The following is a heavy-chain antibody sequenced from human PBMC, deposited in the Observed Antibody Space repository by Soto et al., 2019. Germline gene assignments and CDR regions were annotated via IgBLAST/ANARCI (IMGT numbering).Heavy chain of an antibody. Sequence: EVQLVESGGGLVKPGGSLRLSCAASGFTFSSAWMSWVRQAPGKGLEWVGRVKSKTDGGTTDYAAPVKGRFTFSRDDSQNTVYLQMNNLNIEATAVYYCTKSPAASYYYYGMDVWGQGPTVTVSS. J-gene: IGHJ6*02. V-gene: IGHV3-15*01. CDR2: VKSKTDGGTT. CDR1: GFTFSSAW. D-gene: IGHD6-13*01. CDR3: TKSPAASYYYYGMDV.